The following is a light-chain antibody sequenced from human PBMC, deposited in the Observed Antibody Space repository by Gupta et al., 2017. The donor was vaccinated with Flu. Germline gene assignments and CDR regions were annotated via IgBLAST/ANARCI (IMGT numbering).Light chain of an antibody. CDR2: WAS. J-gene: IGKJ1*01. CDR3: QQYYSTPWT. CDR1: QSVLYSSNNKNY. Sequence: INCKSSQSVLYSSNNKNYLAWYQQKPGQPPKLLIYWASTRESGVPDRFSGSGSGTDFTLTISSLQAEDVAVYYCQQYYSTPWTFGQGTKVEIK. V-gene: IGKV4-1*01.